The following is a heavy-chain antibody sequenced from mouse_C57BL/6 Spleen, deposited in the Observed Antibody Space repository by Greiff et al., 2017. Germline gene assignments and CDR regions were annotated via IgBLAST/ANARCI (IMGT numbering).Heavy chain of an antibody. D-gene: IGHD1-1*01. CDR2: IDPNSGGT. CDR1: GCTFTSYW. Sequence: QVQLKQPGAELVKPGASVKLSCKASGCTFTSYWMHWVKQRPGRGLEWIGRIDPNSGGTKYNEKFKSKATLTVDKPSSTAYMQLSSLTSEDSAVYYCARGYYGSSPWFAYWGQGTLVTVSA. CDR3: ARGYYGSSPWFAY. V-gene: IGHV1-72*01. J-gene: IGHJ3*01.